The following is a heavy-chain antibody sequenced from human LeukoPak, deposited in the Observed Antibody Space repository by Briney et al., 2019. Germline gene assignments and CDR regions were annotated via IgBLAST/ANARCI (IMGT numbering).Heavy chain of an antibody. J-gene: IGHJ6*02. Sequence: PSETLSLTCTVSGGSISGYFWSCIRQPPGQGLEFIGYIYYTGATLYNPSLKSRATMSVDTSKNQFSLKLSSVTAADTAVYYCARHDPVGYYQHGMDVWGQGTTVTVSS. CDR1: GGSISGYF. CDR3: ARHDPVGYYQHGMDV. CDR2: IYYTGAT. D-gene: IGHD2-15*01. V-gene: IGHV4-59*08.